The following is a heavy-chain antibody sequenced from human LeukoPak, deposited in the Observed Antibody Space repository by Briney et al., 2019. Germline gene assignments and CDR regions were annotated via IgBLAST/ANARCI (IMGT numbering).Heavy chain of an antibody. CDR2: INAGNGNT. CDR3: ARDATYGDNWFDP. Sequence: ASVKVSCKASGYTFISYAMHWMRQAPGQRLEWMGWINAGNGNTEYSQEFQGRVTITRDTSAGTVYIELSSLRSEDMAVYYCARDATYGDNWFDPWGQGTLVTVSS. CDR1: GYTFISYA. J-gene: IGHJ5*02. V-gene: IGHV1-3*03. D-gene: IGHD1-1*01.